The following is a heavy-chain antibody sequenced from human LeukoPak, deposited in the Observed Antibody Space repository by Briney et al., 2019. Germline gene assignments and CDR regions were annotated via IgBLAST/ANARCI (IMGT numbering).Heavy chain of an antibody. V-gene: IGHV3-43*02. CDR1: GFTFDDYA. J-gene: IGHJ4*02. CDR3: AKDIGGYSFAAEY. D-gene: IGHD5-18*01. CDR2: ISGDGGIT. Sequence: GGSLRLSCAASGFTFDDYAMHWVRQGPGKGLEWVSLISGDGGITYYADSVKGRFTISRDNSKNSLYLQMNSLRTEETALYYRAKDIGGYSFAAEYWGQGTLVTVSS.